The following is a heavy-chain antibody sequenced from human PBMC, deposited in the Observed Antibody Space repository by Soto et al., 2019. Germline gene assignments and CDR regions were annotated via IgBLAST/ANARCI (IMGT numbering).Heavy chain of an antibody. CDR1: GGTFNTYA. J-gene: IGHJ4*02. V-gene: IGHV1-69*19. Sequence: QVQLVQSGAEMKKPGSSVKVSCQSSGGTFNTYAMNWVRQAPGQGPEWMGDISPMFGAANYAPTFQGRVTITADESTGTSYMQLSSLTSADTALYFCAREVQVHTPAFVYWGQGNLVTVSS. D-gene: IGHD3-10*01. CDR3: AREVQVHTPAFVY. CDR2: ISPMFGAA.